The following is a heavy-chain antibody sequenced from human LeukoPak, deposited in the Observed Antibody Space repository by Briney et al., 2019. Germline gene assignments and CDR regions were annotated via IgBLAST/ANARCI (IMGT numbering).Heavy chain of an antibody. Sequence: PGGSLRLSCAASGFTFSGSAMHWVRQASGKGLEWVGRIRSKANSYATAYAASVKGRFTISRDDSKNTAYLRMNSLKTEDTAVYYCTSSIVGATTVDYWGQGTLVTVSS. V-gene: IGHV3-73*01. CDR2: IRSKANSYAT. D-gene: IGHD1-26*01. CDR3: TSSIVGATTVDY. J-gene: IGHJ4*02. CDR1: GFTFSGSA.